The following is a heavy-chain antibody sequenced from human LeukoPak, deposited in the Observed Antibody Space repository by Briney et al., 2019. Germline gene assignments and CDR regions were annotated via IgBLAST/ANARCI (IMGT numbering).Heavy chain of an antibody. J-gene: IGHJ4*02. CDR3: ARNFGGGDSSGPYY. Sequence: GGSLRLSCAASGFTFSSYGMSWVRQAPGKGLEWVSGINWNGGRTGYADSMKGRVIISRDNAKNSLYLQGNSMRAEDTALYYCARNFGGGDSSGPYYWSQGTVVTVSS. D-gene: IGHD3-22*01. CDR2: INWNGGRT. V-gene: IGHV3-20*04. CDR1: GFTFSSYG.